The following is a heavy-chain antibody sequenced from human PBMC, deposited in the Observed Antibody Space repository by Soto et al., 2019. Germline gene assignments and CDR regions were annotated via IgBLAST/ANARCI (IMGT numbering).Heavy chain of an antibody. D-gene: IGHD3-22*01. CDR2: ISGSGGST. Sequence: EVQLLESGGGLVQPGGSLRLSCAASGFTFTSYAMSWVRQAPGKGLEWVSAISGSGGSTYYADSVKGRFTISRDNSKNTLYLQMNSLRAEDTAVYYCAKSMSGTMIVVVIKPYNWFDPWGQGTLVTVSS. J-gene: IGHJ5*02. V-gene: IGHV3-23*01. CDR1: GFTFTSYA. CDR3: AKSMSGTMIVVVIKPYNWFDP.